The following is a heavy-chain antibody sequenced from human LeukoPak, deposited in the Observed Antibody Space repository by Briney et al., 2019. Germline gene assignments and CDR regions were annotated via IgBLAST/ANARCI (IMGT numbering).Heavy chain of an antibody. J-gene: IGHJ2*01. V-gene: IGHV3-23*01. CDR3: AKDTTVTTHWYFDL. CDR2: ISGSGGNT. CDR1: GFTFSSYA. D-gene: IGHD4-17*01. Sequence: PGASLRLSCAASGFTFSSYAMSWVRQAPGKGLEWVSGISGSGGNTYYADSVKGRFSISRDNSKNTLYLQMNSLRAEDTAVYYCAKDTTVTTHWYFDLWGRGTLVIVSS.